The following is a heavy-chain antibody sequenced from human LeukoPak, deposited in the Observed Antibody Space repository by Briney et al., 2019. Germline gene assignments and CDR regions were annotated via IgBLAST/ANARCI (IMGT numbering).Heavy chain of an antibody. D-gene: IGHD3-3*01. CDR3: AREVSAIFGVVIIPVYYMDV. CDR2: ISYDGSNK. Sequence: PGRSLRLSCAASGFTFSSYAMHWVRQAPGKGLEWVAVISYDGSNKYYADSVKGRFTISRDNSKNTLYLQMNSLRAEDTAVYYCAREVSAIFGVVIIPVYYMDVWGKGTTVTVSS. V-gene: IGHV3-30*01. CDR1: GFTFSSYA. J-gene: IGHJ6*03.